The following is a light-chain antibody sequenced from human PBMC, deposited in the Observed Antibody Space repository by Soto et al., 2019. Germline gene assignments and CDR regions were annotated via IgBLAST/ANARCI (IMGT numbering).Light chain of an antibody. CDR3: QQCRNWPLT. V-gene: IGKV3-15*01. J-gene: IGKJ4*01. Sequence: EIVMTQSPATLSVSPGEGATLSCKASQNVYNNLAWYQQRPGQPPRLLIYDASTRATGISARFSGSGYGTEFTRTISSLQYEDFAVYFCQQCRNWPLTFGGGTKVEIK. CDR1: QNVYNN. CDR2: DAS.